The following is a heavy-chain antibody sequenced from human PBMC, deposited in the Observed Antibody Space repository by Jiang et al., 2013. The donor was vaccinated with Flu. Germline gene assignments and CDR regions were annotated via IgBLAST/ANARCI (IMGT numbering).Heavy chain of an antibody. Sequence: GSGLVKPSETLSLTCIVSGGSISSSSYFWGWIRQPPGKGLEWIGSIYDSGSSWYNPSLKSRVTISVDTFRSQFSLKVSSVTAADTAVYYCARALKEGVFLGVVTITTWVDPVGPGERRGHRLL. CDR3: ARALKEGVFLGVVTITTWVDP. CDR1: GGSISSSSYF. CDR2: IYDSGSS. D-gene: IGHD3-3*01. V-gene: IGHV4-39*07. J-gene: IGHJ5*02.